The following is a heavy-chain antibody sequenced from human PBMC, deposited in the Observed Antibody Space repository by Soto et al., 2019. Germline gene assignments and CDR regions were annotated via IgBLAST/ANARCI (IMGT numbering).Heavy chain of an antibody. J-gene: IGHJ6*02. CDR2: INSDGSDT. CDR1: GFTFSSSW. CDR3: ARDWSYSLYV. Sequence: EVQLVESGGGLVQPGGSLRLSCAASGFTFSSSWMHWVRQVPGKGLVWVSYINSDGSDTTYADSVKVRFTISRDNAKNTVYLQMNSLKPEDTAVYYCARDWSYSLYVWGQGTTVTVSS. V-gene: IGHV3-74*03.